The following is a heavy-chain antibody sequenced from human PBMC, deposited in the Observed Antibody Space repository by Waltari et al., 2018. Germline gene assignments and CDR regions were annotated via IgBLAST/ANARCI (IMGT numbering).Heavy chain of an antibody. CDR3: ARGFTIFGVVTTYYFDY. Sequence: EVQLVASGGGLVQPGGSLRHSCPASGFTFSSYEMNWVRQAPGRGREWVSYISRSGSTIYYADSVKGRFTISRDNAKNSLYLQMNSLRAEDTAVYYCARGFTIFGVVTTYYFDYWGQGTLVTVSS. D-gene: IGHD3-3*01. CDR1: GFTFSSYE. CDR2: ISRSGSTI. J-gene: IGHJ4*02. V-gene: IGHV3-48*03.